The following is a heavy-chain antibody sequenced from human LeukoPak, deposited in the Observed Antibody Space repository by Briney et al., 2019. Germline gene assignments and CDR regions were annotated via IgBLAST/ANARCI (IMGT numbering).Heavy chain of an antibody. J-gene: IGHJ2*01. V-gene: IGHV1-18*01. D-gene: IGHD4-23*01. CDR2: IITYNGNT. Sequence: GASVKVSCKASGYTFTSYGISWVRQAPGQGLEWVGWIITYNGNTNYAQKLQGRVTMTTDTSTSTAYMELRSLRSEDTAVYYCARAAGNWDWYFDLWGRGTLVTVSS. CDR3: ARAAGNWDWYFDL. CDR1: GYTFTSYG.